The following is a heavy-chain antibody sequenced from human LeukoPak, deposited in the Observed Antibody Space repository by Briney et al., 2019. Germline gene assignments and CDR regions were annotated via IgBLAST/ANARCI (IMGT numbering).Heavy chain of an antibody. Sequence: GGSLRLSCAASGFTFAGYAMTWVRQAPGKGLEWVSLISGSGGSTYYADVVKGRFTISRDNSKNALYLRMNSLRAEDTAVYYCARDGIDWDIDYWGQGTLVTVSS. CDR2: ISGSGGST. J-gene: IGHJ4*02. D-gene: IGHD3-9*01. V-gene: IGHV3-23*01. CDR1: GFTFAGYA. CDR3: ARDGIDWDIDY.